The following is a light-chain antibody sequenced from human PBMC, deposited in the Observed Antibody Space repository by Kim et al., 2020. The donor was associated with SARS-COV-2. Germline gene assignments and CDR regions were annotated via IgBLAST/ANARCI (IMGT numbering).Light chain of an antibody. CDR2: GKN. CDR3: NSRDSSGDHV. Sequence: VALGQTVRITCQGASLRGFSPSWYQQKPGQAPVLVIYGKNNRPAGIPDRFSGSSSGDTASLTITGAQAEDEAVYYCNSRDSSGDHVFGLGTKVTVL. J-gene: IGLJ1*01. CDR1: SLRGFS. V-gene: IGLV3-19*01.